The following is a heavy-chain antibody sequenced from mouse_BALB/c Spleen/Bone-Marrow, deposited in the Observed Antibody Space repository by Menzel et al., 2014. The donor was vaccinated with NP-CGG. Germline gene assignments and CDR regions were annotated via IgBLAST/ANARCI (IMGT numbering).Heavy chain of an antibody. CDR1: GFTFTDYY. V-gene: IGHV7-3*02. Sequence: EVMLVESGGGLVQPGGSLRLSCATSGFTFTDYYMNWVRQPPGKALEWLGFIRNKANGYTTEYSASVKGRFTISRDSSQSILYLQMNTLRAEDSATYYCARDSRSTVSHFDYWGQGTTLTVSS. J-gene: IGHJ2*01. D-gene: IGHD1-1*01. CDR3: ARDSRSTVSHFDY. CDR2: IRNKANGYTT.